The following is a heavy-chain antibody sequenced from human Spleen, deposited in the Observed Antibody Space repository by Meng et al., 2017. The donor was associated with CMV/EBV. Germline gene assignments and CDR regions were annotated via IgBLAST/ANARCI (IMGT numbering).Heavy chain of an antibody. V-gene: IGHV1-8*03. CDR1: GYTFTSYD. CDR3: ARTLTYYDFWSGYQTYYFDY. Sequence: ASVKVSCKASGYTFTSYDINWVRQATGQGLEWMGWMNPNSGNTGCAQKFQGRVTITRNTSISTAYMELSSLRSEDTAVHYCARTLTYYDFWSGYQTYYFDYWGQGTLVTVSS. J-gene: IGHJ4*02. CDR2: MNPNSGNT. D-gene: IGHD3-3*01.